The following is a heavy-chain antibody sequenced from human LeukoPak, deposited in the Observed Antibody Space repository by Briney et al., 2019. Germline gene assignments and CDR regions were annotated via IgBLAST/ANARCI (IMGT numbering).Heavy chain of an antibody. D-gene: IGHD3-10*01. J-gene: IGHJ4*02. CDR3: AKGGGWFNELFLLDY. CDR1: GFTFSSYA. V-gene: IGHV3-23*01. CDR2: IGGSGVST. Sequence: PGGSLRLSCAASGFTFSSYAMSWVRQTPGKGLEWVSGIGGSGVSTYYADSVKGRFTISRDNSKNTLYLQMNSLRAEDTAVYYCAKGGGWFNELFLLDYWGQGTLVTVSS.